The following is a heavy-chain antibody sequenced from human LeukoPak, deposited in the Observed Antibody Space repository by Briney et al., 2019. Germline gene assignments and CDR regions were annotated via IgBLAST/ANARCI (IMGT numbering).Heavy chain of an antibody. Sequence: GATVKVSCKASGYTFTSYAMHWVRQAPGQRLEWMGWINAGNGNTKYSQKFQGRVAITRDTSASTAYMELSSLRSEDTAVYYCARFGYSYGNDAFDIWGQGAMVTVSS. CDR2: INAGNGNT. CDR3: ARFGYSYGNDAFDI. D-gene: IGHD5-18*01. V-gene: IGHV1-3*01. J-gene: IGHJ3*02. CDR1: GYTFTSYA.